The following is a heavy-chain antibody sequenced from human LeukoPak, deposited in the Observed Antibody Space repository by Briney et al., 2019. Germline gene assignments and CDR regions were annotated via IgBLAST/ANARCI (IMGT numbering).Heavy chain of an antibody. CDR1: GGPFSGNY. D-gene: IGHD1-26*01. CDR2: INYRGST. V-gene: IGHV4-34*01. Sequence: PSETLSLTCAAYGGPFSGNYWSWVRQPPGKGLEWVGEINYRGSTNYNPSLKSRVTISVDTSKNQFSLKVNSVTAADTAVYYCARVPESVGINYFDSWGQGTLVTASS. J-gene: IGHJ4*02. CDR3: ARVPESVGINYFDS.